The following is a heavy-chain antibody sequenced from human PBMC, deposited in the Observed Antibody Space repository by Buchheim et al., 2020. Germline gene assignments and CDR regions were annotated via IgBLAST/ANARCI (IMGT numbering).Heavy chain of an antibody. CDR1: GGSVSSGSYY. CDR2: IYYSGST. V-gene: IGHV4-61*01. CDR3: ARIQGGSYYYGMDV. Sequence: QVQLQESGPGLVKPSETLSLTCTVSGGSVSSGSYYWSWIRQPPGKGLEWIGYIYYSGSTNYNPSLTSRVTISVDTSQNQFSLKLSSVTAADTAVYYCARIQGGSYYYGMDVWGQGTT. J-gene: IGHJ6*02. D-gene: IGHD5-12*01.